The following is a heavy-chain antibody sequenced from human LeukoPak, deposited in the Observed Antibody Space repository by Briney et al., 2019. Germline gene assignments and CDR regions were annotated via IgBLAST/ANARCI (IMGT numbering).Heavy chain of an antibody. CDR1: GFSFSSYG. CDR3: AKSEGWLDP. V-gene: IGHV3-30*18. CDR2: LTYGGSKE. Sequence: GRSLRLSCAASGFSFSSYGMHWVRQAPGKGLEWVALLTYGGSKEYYADSVEGRYTISRDNSKNTLYLQINSLRAEDTAVYYCAKSEGWLDPWGQGTLVIVS. J-gene: IGHJ5*02.